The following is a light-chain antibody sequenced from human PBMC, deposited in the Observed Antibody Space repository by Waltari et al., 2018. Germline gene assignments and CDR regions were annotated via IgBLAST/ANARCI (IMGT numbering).Light chain of an antibody. CDR1: QSVSSSY. V-gene: IGKV3-20*01. Sequence: ETVLTQSPGTLSLSPGERATLSCRASQSVSSSYLAWYQQKPGQAPRLLIYGASSRATGIPDRFSGSGSGTDFTLTISRLEPEDFAVYYCQQYGSSPPATFGQGTKLEIK. CDR2: GAS. J-gene: IGKJ2*01. CDR3: QQYGSSPPAT.